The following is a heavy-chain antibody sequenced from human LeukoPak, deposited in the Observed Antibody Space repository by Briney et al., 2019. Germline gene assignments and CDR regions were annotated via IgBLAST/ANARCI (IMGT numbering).Heavy chain of an antibody. V-gene: IGHV1-2*02. CDR3: ARDPGYSYGLDP. CDR1: GYTFTGSH. CDR2: INPDSGVT. D-gene: IGHD5-18*01. J-gene: IGHJ5*02. Sequence: ASVKVSCKASGYTFTGSHIHWVRQAPGQGLEWMGWINPDSGVTKYAQNFQGRVTMTRDTSISTAYMELSRLRSDDTAVYYCARDPGYSYGLDPWGQGTLVTVSS.